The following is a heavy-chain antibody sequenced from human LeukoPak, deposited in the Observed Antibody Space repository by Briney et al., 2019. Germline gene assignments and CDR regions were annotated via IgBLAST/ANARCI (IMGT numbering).Heavy chain of an antibody. V-gene: IGHV4-61*02. CDR2: ISTSGRT. CDR1: GGSISSGRYY. D-gene: IGHD5-12*01. CDR3: ARVDWLRDYYYYMDV. Sequence: SETLSLTCTVSGGSISSGRYYWSWIRQPAGKGLEWIGRISTSGRTDYNPSLKSRVTISVDTSTNQFSLQLSSVTAADTAVYYCARVDWLRDYYYYMDVWGSGTTVTVSS. J-gene: IGHJ6*03.